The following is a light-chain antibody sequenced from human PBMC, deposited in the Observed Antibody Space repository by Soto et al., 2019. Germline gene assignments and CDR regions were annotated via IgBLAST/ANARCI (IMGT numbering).Light chain of an antibody. CDR3: SSYTSSSTRV. CDR1: SSDVGGYNY. CDR2: EVS. Sequence: QSALTQPASVSGSPGQSITISCTGTSSDVGGYNYVSWYQQHPGKAPKLMIYEVSNRPSGVSNRFSGSKSGNTASLTISGLAAENEADHYCSSYTSSSTRVFGGGTKLTVL. J-gene: IGLJ3*02. V-gene: IGLV2-14*01.